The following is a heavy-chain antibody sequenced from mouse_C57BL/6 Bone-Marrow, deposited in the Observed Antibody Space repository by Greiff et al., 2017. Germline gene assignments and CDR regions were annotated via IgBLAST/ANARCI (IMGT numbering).Heavy chain of an antibody. J-gene: IGHJ4*01. Sequence: QVQLKESGPGLVAPSQSLSITCTVSGFSLTSSAIRWVRQPPGKGLEWLGVIWTGGGTNYNSALKSRLSISKDNSKSQVFLKMNSLQTDDTARYNCASFYGNYTGYAMDYWGQGTSVTVSS. CDR3: ASFYGNYTGYAMDY. D-gene: IGHD2-1*01. V-gene: IGHV2-9-1*01. CDR1: GFSLTSSA. CDR2: IWTGGGT.